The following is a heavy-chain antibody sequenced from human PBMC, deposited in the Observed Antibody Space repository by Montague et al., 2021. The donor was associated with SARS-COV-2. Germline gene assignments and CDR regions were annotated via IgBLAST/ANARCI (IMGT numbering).Heavy chain of an antibody. Sequence: SETLSLTCSVSGDSISSSSYFWGWIRQPPGKGLEWIGSIYYSGSTFYNPSLKSRVTISVDTSKKQFSLKLTSVTAADTALYFCARHGTPGYGPFDSWGQGPLVAVSS. CDR2: IYYSGST. J-gene: IGHJ4*02. CDR3: ARHGTPGYGPFDS. V-gene: IGHV4-39*01. D-gene: IGHD5-12*01. CDR1: GDSISSSSYF.